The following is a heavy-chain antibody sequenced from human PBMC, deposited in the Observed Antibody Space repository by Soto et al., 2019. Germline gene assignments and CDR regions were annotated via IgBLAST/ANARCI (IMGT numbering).Heavy chain of an antibody. Sequence: SVKVSCKASGGTFSSYAISWVRQAPGQGLEWMGGIIPIFGTANYAQKFQGRVTITADESTSTAYMELSSLRSEDTAVYYCARVGLGYYYYYGMGVWGQGTTVTVSS. J-gene: IGHJ6*02. V-gene: IGHV1-69*13. CDR3: ARVGLGYYYYYGMGV. D-gene: IGHD3-9*01. CDR2: IIPIFGTA. CDR1: GGTFSSYA.